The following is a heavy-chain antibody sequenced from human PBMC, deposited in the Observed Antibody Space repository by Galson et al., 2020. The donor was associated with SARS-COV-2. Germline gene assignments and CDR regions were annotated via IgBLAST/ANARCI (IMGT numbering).Heavy chain of an antibody. Sequence: SETLSLTCAVSGGSISSGGYSWSWIRQPPGKGLEWIGYIYHSGSTYYNPSLKSRVTISVDRSKNQFSLKLSSVTAADTAVYYCARGGPHPRLSYGMDVWGQGTTVTVSS. CDR1: GGSISSGGYS. D-gene: IGHD2-15*01. J-gene: IGHJ6*02. CDR3: ARGGPHPRLSYGMDV. CDR2: IYHSGST. V-gene: IGHV4-30-2*01.